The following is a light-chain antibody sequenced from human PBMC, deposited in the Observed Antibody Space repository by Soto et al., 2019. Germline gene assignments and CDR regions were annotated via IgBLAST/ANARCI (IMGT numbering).Light chain of an antibody. Sequence: QSVLTQPPSASGTPGQRVTISCSGSSSNIGSNTVNWYQQLPGTAPKLLIYSNNQRPSGVPDRFSGSKSGTSASLAISGLQSEDEADYYCAAWDVSLNGGVVFGGGTKLTVL. V-gene: IGLV1-44*01. CDR2: SNN. CDR1: SSNIGSNT. CDR3: AAWDVSLNGGVV. J-gene: IGLJ2*01.